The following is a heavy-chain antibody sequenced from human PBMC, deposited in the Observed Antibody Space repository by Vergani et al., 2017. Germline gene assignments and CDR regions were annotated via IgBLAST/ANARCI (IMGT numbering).Heavy chain of an antibody. CDR3: ARGIYGDYVSYYGMDV. CDR1: GVSIGSNSYY. Sequence: QLQLQESGPGLVKPSETLSLTCTVSGVSIGSNSYYWSWIRQPPGKGLEWIGYIYYSGSTNYNPSLKSRVTISVDTSKNQFSLKLSSVTAADTAVYYCARGIYGDYVSYYGMDVWGQGP. J-gene: IGHJ6*02. D-gene: IGHD4-17*01. V-gene: IGHV4-61*01. CDR2: IYYSGST.